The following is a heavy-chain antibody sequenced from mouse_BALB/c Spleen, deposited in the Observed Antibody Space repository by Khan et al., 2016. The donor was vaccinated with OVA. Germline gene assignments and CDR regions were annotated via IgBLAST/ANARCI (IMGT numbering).Heavy chain of an antibody. D-gene: IGHD4-1*01. V-gene: IGHV1S136*01. CDR1: GYTFTNYV. J-gene: IGHJ3*01. CDR2: INPDIADT. CDR3: AREASSWDFSFPY. Sequence: VRLQQSGPELVEPGASVKMSCKASGYTFTNYVIHWVKQKPGQGLEWIGSINPDIADTRYNEKFKGKATMTSDISSTTAYMDLSSLTSADYAVEYCAREASSWDFSFPYWGQVTLVTVSA.